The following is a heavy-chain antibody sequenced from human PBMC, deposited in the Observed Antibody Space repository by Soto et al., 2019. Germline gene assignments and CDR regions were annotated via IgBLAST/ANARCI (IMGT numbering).Heavy chain of an antibody. V-gene: IGHV3-48*02. CDR3: ARSTPFDY. D-gene: IGHD6-13*01. J-gene: IGHJ4*02. CDR1: GFTFTSFS. CDR2: ISSSGTTV. Sequence: EEQLVESGGGLVQPGGSLRLSCAASGFTFTSFSMNWVRQAPGKGLQWVSYISSSGTTVYYADSVKDRFTISRDNAKNSLYLQINSLRDEDSAVYYCARSTPFDYWGQGTLVTVSS.